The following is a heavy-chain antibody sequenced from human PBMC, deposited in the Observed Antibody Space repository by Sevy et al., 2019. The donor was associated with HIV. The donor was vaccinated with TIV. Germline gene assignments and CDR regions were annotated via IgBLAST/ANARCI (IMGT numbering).Heavy chain of an antibody. V-gene: IGHV3-33*01. Sequence: GGSLRLSCAASGFTFSSFGMHWVRQAPGTGLEWLAVIWFDGSNTYYADSVRGRFTISRDIAKNTLHLQMNSLRAEDTAVYYCARDLEFYDHGDYGPAFMPDFWGHRTLVTVSS. J-gene: IGHJ4*01. CDR1: GFTFSSFG. CDR2: IWFDGSNT. CDR3: ARDLEFYDHGDYGPAFMPDF. D-gene: IGHD4-17*01.